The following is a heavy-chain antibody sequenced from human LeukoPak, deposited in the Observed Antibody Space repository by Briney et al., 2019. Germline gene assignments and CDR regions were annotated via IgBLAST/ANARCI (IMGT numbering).Heavy chain of an antibody. Sequence: GGSLRLSCAASGFTFSTYAMSWVRQAPGKGLEWVSTISGSGGNTYADSVKGRFTISRDNFKNTLYLQMNSLRAEDTAVYYCAKDLYGWPIAADYWGQGTLVTVSS. CDR1: GFTFSTYA. V-gene: IGHV3-23*01. CDR2: ISGSGGNT. J-gene: IGHJ4*02. D-gene: IGHD6-13*01. CDR3: AKDLYGWPIAADY.